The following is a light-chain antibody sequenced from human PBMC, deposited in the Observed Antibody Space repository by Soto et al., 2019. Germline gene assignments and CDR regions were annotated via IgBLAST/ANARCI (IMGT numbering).Light chain of an antibody. CDR3: HQYGSGCT. V-gene: IGKV3-20*01. CDR2: DIS. Sequence: EVVLTQTPRTLSLFPGERATLSCRGRLSVTYTSLAWSQQKRGQAPRPFIYDISNRASGIPDRFSGSGSGTDFTLTISRVEPEDSAVYYCHQYGSGCTFGQGTRVEIK. J-gene: IGKJ1*01. CDR1: LSVTYTS.